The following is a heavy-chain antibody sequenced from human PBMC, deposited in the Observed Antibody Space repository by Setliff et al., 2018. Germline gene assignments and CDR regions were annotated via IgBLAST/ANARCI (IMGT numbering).Heavy chain of an antibody. CDR1: GFAFGGSA. CDR3: VRDPPGSGFAFES. V-gene: IGHV3-33*01. CDR2: IWFDGSNR. J-gene: IGHJ4*02. Sequence: GGSLRLSCASSGFAFGGSAMHWVRQAPGKGLEWVAFIWFDGSNRYYAASVTGRFTISRDNSRDTLYLQMNNLRVEDTAVYYCVRDPPGSGFAFESWGQGTLVTVSS. D-gene: IGHD6-19*01.